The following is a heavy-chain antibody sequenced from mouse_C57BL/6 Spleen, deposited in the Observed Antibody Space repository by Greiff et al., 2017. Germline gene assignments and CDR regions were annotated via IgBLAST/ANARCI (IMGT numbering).Heavy chain of an antibody. CDR3: ARGDYGSSDWYFDV. V-gene: IGHV1-18*01. Sequence: EVQLQQSGPELVKPGASVKIPCTASGYTFTDYNMDWVKQSHGKSLEWIGDINPNNGGTIYNQKFKGKATLTVDKSSSTAYMELRSLTSEDTAVYYWARGDYGSSDWYFDVWGTATTVTVSS. CDR1: GYTFTDYN. CDR2: INPNNGGT. D-gene: IGHD1-1*01. J-gene: IGHJ1*03.